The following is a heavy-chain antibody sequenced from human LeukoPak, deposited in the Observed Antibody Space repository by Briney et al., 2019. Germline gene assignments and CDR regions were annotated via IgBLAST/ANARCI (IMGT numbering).Heavy chain of an antibody. D-gene: IGHD3-22*01. V-gene: IGHV1-46*01. CDR3: ARSENYYDSSGYRRFDY. CDR2: INPSGGST. J-gene: IGHJ4*02. Sequence: ASVKVSCKASGYTFTSYGISWVRQAPGQGLEWMGIINPSGGSTSYAQKFQGRVTMTRDTSTSTVYMELSSLRSEDTAVYYCARSENYYDSSGYRRFDYWGQGTLVTVSS. CDR1: GYTFTSYG.